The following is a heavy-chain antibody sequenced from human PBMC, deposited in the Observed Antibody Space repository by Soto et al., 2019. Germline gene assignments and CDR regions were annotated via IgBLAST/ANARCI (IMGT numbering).Heavy chain of an antibody. CDR3: ARHSLALRKNNWFDP. D-gene: IGHD3-3*02. CDR2: IFYLGSS. V-gene: IGHV4-39*01. CDR1: GDSIISSDFY. Sequence: TVSLTCTVSGDSIISSDFYWGWVRQPPGKGLEWIGSIFYLGSSYYNPSLKSRVTMSVDTSKNQFSLRLRSVTAADTALYFCARHSLALRKNNWFDPWGQGIMVTVSS. J-gene: IGHJ5*02.